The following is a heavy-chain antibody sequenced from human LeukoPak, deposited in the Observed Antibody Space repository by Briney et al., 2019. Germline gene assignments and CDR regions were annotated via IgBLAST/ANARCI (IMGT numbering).Heavy chain of an antibody. CDR2: MRPNSAET. D-gene: IGHD2-15*01. CDR1: GYTFTDYD. V-gene: IGHV1-8*02. J-gene: IGHJ1*01. Sequence: GSVKVSCKASGYTFTDYDINWVRQPAGQGLELMGWMRPNSAETGNVQKFQGRVTMTRNISASTAYMELTGLRSDDTAEYFCARGYCSGGGCYTAEYLPHWGQGTLVSVSS. CDR3: ARGYCSGGGCYTAEYLPH.